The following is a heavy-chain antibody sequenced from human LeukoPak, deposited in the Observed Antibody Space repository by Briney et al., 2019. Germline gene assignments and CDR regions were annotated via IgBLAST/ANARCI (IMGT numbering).Heavy chain of an antibody. CDR3: ARDSPFDSSGYYEFDY. V-gene: IGHV3-20*04. J-gene: IGHJ4*02. CDR2: INWNGGST. D-gene: IGHD3-22*01. Sequence: PGGSLRLSCAASGFTFDDYGMSRVRQAPGKGLEWVSGINWNGGSTGYADSVKGRFTISRDNAKNSLYLQMNSLRAEDTALYYCARDSPFDSSGYYEFDYWGQGXLVTVSS. CDR1: GFTFDDYG.